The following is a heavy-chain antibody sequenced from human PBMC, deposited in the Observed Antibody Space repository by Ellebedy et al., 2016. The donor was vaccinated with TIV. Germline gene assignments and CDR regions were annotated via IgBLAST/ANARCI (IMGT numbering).Heavy chain of an antibody. Sequence: GESLKISRAASGFTFSNYAMSWVRQAPGKGLEWVSAISGSGGSTYYADSVKGRFTISRDNSKNTLYLQMNSLRAEDTAVYYCAKDLGSSGWYGVYWGQGTLVTVSS. D-gene: IGHD6-19*01. J-gene: IGHJ4*02. V-gene: IGHV3-23*01. CDR2: ISGSGGST. CDR1: GFTFSNYA. CDR3: AKDLGSSGWYGVY.